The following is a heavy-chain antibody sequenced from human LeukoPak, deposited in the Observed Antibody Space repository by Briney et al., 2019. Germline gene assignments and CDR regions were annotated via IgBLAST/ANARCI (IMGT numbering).Heavy chain of an antibody. CDR2: ISSSSSYI. CDR1: GFTFSSYS. V-gene: IGHV3-21*01. CDR3: VRDRSGSYPYYFDF. Sequence: GGSLRLSCAASGFTFSSYSMNWVRQAPGKGLEWVSSISSSSSYISYADSVKGRFTISRDNAKNSLYLEMNSLRAEDTAVYYCVRDRSGSYPYYFDFWGQGTLLTASS. J-gene: IGHJ4*02. D-gene: IGHD1-26*01.